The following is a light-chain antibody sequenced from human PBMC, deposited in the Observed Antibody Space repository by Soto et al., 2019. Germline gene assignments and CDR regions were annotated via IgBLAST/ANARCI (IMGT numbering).Light chain of an antibody. CDR2: DAS. Sequence: DIVLTQSPATLSLSPGDRVTLSCRASQTVGRYLSWYQHSPGQGPRLLVYDASNRATGVPARFSGSGSETDFTLTISSLEPEDFAVYYCKQSLTWPITFGQGTRLEIK. V-gene: IGKV3-11*01. J-gene: IGKJ5*01. CDR3: KQSLTWPIT. CDR1: QTVGRY.